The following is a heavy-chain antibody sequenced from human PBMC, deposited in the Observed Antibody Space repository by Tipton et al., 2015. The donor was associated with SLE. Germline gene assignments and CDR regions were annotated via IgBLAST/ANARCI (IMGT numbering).Heavy chain of an antibody. CDR3: ASAKFGQLWRFDP. CDR2: IYYSGST. V-gene: IGHV4-38-2*02. J-gene: IGHJ5*02. CDR1: GYSISSGYY. D-gene: IGHD3-10*01. Sequence: GLVKPSETLSLTCTVSGYSISSGYYWSWIRQPPGKGLEWIGYIYYSGSTNYNPSLKSRVTISVDTSKNQFSLKLSSVSAADKAVYYCASAKFGQLWRFDPWGKGTLVTVSS.